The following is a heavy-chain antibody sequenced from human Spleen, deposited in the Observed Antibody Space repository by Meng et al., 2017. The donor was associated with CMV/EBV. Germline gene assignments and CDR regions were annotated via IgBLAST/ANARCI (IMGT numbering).Heavy chain of an antibody. Sequence: GESLKISCAASGFTFSSYWMSWVRQAPGKGLEWVANIKQDGSEKYYVGSVRGRFTISRDNAKNSLYLQMNSLRAEDTAVYYCARQLPQDYYYGMDVWGQGTTVTVSS. CDR1: GFTFSSYW. CDR2: IKQDGSEK. J-gene: IGHJ6*02. CDR3: ARQLPQDYYYGMDV. D-gene: IGHD1-26*01. V-gene: IGHV3-7*01.